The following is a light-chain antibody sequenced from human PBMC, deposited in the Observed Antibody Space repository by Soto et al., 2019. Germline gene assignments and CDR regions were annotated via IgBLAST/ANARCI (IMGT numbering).Light chain of an antibody. CDR1: SSDVGVYNY. V-gene: IGLV2-14*01. CDR2: DVN. Sequence: QSALTQPASVSGSPGQSITISCTGTSSDVGVYNYVSWYQQHTGKAPKLMIYDVNIRPSGVSNRFSGSKSGNTASLTISGLQAEDEADYYCTSWTTSTTMKFGGGTKLTFL. J-gene: IGLJ2*01. CDR3: TSWTTSTTMK.